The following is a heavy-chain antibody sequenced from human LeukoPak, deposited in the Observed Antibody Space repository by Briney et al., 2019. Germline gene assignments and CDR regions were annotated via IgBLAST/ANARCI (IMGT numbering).Heavy chain of an antibody. V-gene: IGHV3-7*01. J-gene: IGHJ4*02. Sequence: GGSLRLSCAASGFTFSSYAMSWFRQVPGKGLEWVANINQDGSAKYYVDSVKDRFTISRDNAKNSLYLQMNSLRAEDTGVYYCAREGVPGATAHHYDYWGQGSLVTVSS. CDR2: INQDGSAK. D-gene: IGHD1-26*01. CDR1: GFTFSSYA. CDR3: AREGVPGATAHHYDY.